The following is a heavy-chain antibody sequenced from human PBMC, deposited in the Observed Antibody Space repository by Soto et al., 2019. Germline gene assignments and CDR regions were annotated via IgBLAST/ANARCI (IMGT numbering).Heavy chain of an antibody. CDR3: ARDIYSYGSVGTPDI. CDR2: ISNDGNRQ. D-gene: IGHD5-18*01. J-gene: IGHJ3*02. Sequence: GWSLRLSCVASGFSFSSQAMHWVRQAPGKGLEWVAAISNDGNRQLYADSVKDRFTISRDNSRNTLDLQMNNLRTEDTGVYFCARDIYSYGSVGTPDIWGQGTMVTVSS. CDR1: GFSFSSQA. V-gene: IGHV3-30-3*01.